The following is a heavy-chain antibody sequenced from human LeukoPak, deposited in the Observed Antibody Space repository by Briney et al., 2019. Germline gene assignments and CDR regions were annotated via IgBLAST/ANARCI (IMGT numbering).Heavy chain of an antibody. CDR1: GFTFSSNG. J-gene: IGHJ4*02. D-gene: IGHD1-26*01. CDR2: IWYDGSQK. V-gene: IGHV3-33*01. CDR3: ARLVGARGGYFDY. Sequence: HPGGSLRLSCAASGFTFSSNGMHWVRQAPGKGLEWVATIWYDGSQKYYADSVKGRFTSSRDNSKNTLYVQMNSLRADDTAVYYCARLVGARGGYFDYWGQGTLVTVSS.